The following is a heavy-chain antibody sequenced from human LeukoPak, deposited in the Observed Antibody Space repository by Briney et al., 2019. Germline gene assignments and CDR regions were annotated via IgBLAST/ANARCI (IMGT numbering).Heavy chain of an antibody. CDR1: GGTFSTYA. CDR3: ARVSSGTRDAFDI. CDR2: IIPIFGSS. Sequence: GASVKVSCKASGGTFSTYAISWVRQAPGQRLEWMGGIIPIFGSSNYAQNFQGRITITADDSRSTAYMELSGLRSEDTAVYYCARVSSGTRDAFDIWGQGTMVTVSS. D-gene: IGHD3-10*01. V-gene: IGHV1-69*13. J-gene: IGHJ3*02.